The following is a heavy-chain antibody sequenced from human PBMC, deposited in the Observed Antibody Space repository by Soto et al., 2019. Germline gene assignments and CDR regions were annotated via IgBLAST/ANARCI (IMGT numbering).Heavy chain of an antibody. D-gene: IGHD3-3*01. V-gene: IGHV3-48*01. Sequence: PRLSYRAPEFTFWSNSMNCVRQAPGKGLEWVSYISSSSSTIYYADSVKGRFTISRDNAKNSLYLQMNSLRAEDTAVYYCARDHGPTTYYDFFMDVWGKGTTVTVSS. CDR2: ISSSSSTI. CDR3: ARDHGPTTYYDFFMDV. CDR1: EFTFWSNS. J-gene: IGHJ6*03.